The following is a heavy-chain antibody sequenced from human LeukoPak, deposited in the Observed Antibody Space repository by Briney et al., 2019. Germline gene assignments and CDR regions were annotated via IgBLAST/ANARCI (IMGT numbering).Heavy chain of an antibody. D-gene: IGHD4-17*01. J-gene: IGHJ4*02. CDR2: IYYSGNT. V-gene: IGHV4-39*01. CDR1: GVSISSSNSY. Sequence: PSETLSLTCTVSGVSISSSNSYWGWIRQPPGQGLEWIVSIYYSGNTYYNASLKSQVSISIDTSKNQFSLRLTSVTAADTAVYYCARISVTTPTPFDYWGQGTLVTVSS. CDR3: ARISVTTPTPFDY.